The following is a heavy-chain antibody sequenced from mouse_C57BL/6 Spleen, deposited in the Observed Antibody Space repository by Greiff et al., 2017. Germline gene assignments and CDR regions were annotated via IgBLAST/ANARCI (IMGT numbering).Heavy chain of an antibody. CDR2: FYPGSGSI. J-gene: IGHJ4*01. D-gene: IGHD2-3*01. Sequence: QVHVKQSGAELVKPGASVKLSCKASGYTFTEYTIHWVKQRSGQGLEWIGWFYPGSGSIKYNEKFKDKATLTADKSSSTVYMELSRLTSEDSAVYFCARQDGYYPHYYAMDYWGQGTSVTVSS. V-gene: IGHV1-62-2*01. CDR1: GYTFTEYT. CDR3: ARQDGYYPHYYAMDY.